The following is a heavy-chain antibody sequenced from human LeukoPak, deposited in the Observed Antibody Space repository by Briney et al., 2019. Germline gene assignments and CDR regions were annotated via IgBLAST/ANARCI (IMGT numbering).Heavy chain of an antibody. Sequence: GGSLRLSCAASGFTFSGYIMNWVRQAPGKGLEWVSFIGTSGNTIYYADSVKGRFTVSRDNAKNALYLQMNSLTAEDTAAYYCARDQWLDYWGQGTLVTVSS. CDR2: IGTSGNTI. CDR1: GFTFSGYI. J-gene: IGHJ4*02. D-gene: IGHD5-24*01. V-gene: IGHV3-48*01. CDR3: ARDQWLDY.